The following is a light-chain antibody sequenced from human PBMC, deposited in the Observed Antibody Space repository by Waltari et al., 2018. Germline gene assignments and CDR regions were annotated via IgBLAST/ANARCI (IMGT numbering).Light chain of an antibody. Sequence: EILLTQSPACLSFSPGERATLTCRTSQSVGTYLAWYQQRPGQSPRLLIYDASYRATGIPARFSGSGSETDFTLTISSLQPEDFAVYYCQQRRNWPLTFGGGTRVEI. CDR2: DAS. V-gene: IGKV3-11*01. J-gene: IGKJ4*01. CDR1: QSVGTY. CDR3: QQRRNWPLT.